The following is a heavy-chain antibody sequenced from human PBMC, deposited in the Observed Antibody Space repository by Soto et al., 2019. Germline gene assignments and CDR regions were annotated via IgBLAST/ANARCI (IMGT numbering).Heavy chain of an antibody. V-gene: IGHV1-46*01. D-gene: IGHD2-15*01. CDR2: INPSGGST. CDR3: AREQRDSGYDSYCSGGSCYPDY. CDR1: GYTFTSYY. Sequence: GASVKVSCKASGYTFTSYYMHWVRQAPGQGLEWMGIINPSGGSTSYAQKFQGRVTMTRDTSTSTVYMELSSLRSEDTAVYYCAREQRDSGYDSYCSGGSCYPDYWGQGTLVTVSS. J-gene: IGHJ4*02.